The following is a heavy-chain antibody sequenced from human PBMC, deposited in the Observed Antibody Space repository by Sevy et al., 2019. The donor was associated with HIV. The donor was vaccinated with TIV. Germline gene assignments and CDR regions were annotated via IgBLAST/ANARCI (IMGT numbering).Heavy chain of an antibody. V-gene: IGHV1-18*01. J-gene: IGHJ6*02. CDR2: ISAYNGNT. CDR3: ARDWGTIFGVVMYYGMDV. CDR1: GYTFTSYG. D-gene: IGHD3-3*01. Sequence: ASVKVSCKASGYTFTSYGISWVRQAPGQGLEWMGWISAYNGNTNYAQKLQGRVTMTTDTSKSTAYMELRSLRSDDTAVYYCARDWGTIFGVVMYYGMDVWGQGTTVTVSS.